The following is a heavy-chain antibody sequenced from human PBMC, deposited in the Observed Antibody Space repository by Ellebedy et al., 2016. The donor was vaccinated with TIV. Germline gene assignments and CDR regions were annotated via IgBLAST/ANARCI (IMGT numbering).Heavy chain of an antibody. V-gene: IGHV3-7*01. CDR1: GFSFRSYW. J-gene: IGHJ3*02. D-gene: IGHD4-17*01. Sequence: GGSLRLSCGASGFSFRSYWMTWVRQAPGKGLEWVANINQDGREKYYVDSVKGRFAISRDNAQNSVFLQMNSLRADDTAVYYCATDGSYGDYLSPTHAFVIWGQGTMVTVSS. CDR2: INQDGREK. CDR3: ATDGSYGDYLSPTHAFVI.